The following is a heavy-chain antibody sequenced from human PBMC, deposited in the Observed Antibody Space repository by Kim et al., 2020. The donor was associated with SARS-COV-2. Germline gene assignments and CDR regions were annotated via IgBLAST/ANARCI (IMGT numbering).Heavy chain of an antibody. CDR3: ARDPYCSSTSCHMDV. CDR2: ISSSSSYI. V-gene: IGHV3-21*01. CDR1: GFTFSSYS. Sequence: GGSLRLSCAASGFTFSSYSMNWVRQAPGKGLEWVSSISSSSSYIYHADSVKGRFTISRDNAKNSLYLQMNSLRAEDTAVYYCARDPYCSSTSCHMDVWGQGTTVTVSS. D-gene: IGHD2-2*01. J-gene: IGHJ6*02.